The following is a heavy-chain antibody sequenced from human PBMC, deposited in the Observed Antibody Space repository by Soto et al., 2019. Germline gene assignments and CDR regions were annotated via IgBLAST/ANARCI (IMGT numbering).Heavy chain of an antibody. CDR1: GFTFSSYA. Sequence: GGSLRLSCAASGFTFSSYAMHWVRQAPGKGLEWVAVISYDGSNKYYADSVKGRFTISRDNSKNTLYLQMNSLRAEDTAVYYCARERNFAFDIWGQVTMVTVSS. CDR2: ISYDGSNK. CDR3: ARERNFAFDI. V-gene: IGHV3-30-3*01. J-gene: IGHJ3*02.